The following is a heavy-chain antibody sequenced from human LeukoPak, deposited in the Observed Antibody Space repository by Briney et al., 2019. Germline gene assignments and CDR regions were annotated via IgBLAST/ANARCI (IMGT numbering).Heavy chain of an antibody. J-gene: IGHJ6*03. Sequence: ASVKVSCKASGGTFSSYAISWVRQAPGQGLEWMGGIIPIFGTANYAQKFQGRVTITADESTSTAYMELSRLRSDDTAVYYCASGTMVGYYMDVWGKGTTVTVSS. CDR3: ASGTMVGYYMDV. D-gene: IGHD3-10*01. CDR2: IIPIFGTA. CDR1: GGTFSSYA. V-gene: IGHV1-69*13.